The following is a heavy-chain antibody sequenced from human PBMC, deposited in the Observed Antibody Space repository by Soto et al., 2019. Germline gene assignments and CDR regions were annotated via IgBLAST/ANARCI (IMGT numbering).Heavy chain of an antibody. J-gene: IGHJ4*02. CDR2: ISNSGRTL. CDR1: GFTFSDYY. Sequence: QVQLVESGGGLVKPGGSLRLSCAASGFTFSDYYMSWIRQAPGKGLEWVSYISNSGRTLYYADSMKGRFTISRDNAKNSLYLQMNSLRSEDTAVYYCVRDLVAVSGGVYSSSSGGYFSDFWGQGTLFTVSS. D-gene: IGHD6-6*01. V-gene: IGHV3-11*01. CDR3: VRDLVAVSGGVYSSSSGGYFSDF.